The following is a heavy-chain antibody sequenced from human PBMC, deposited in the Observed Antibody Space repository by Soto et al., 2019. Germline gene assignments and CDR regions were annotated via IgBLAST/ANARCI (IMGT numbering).Heavy chain of an antibody. Sequence: SVKASCKASGGTFSSYAISWVRQAPGQGLEWMGGIIPIFGTANYAQKFQGRVTITADESTSTAYMELSSLRSEDTAVYYCAGDDHADAYDVSRQRTMDTVSS. CDR2: IIPIFGTA. CDR1: GGTFSSYA. J-gene: IGHJ3*01. V-gene: IGHV1-69*13. CDR3: AGDDHADAYDV.